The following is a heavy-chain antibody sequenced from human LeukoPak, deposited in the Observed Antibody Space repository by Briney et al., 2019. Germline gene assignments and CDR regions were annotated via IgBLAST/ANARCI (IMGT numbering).Heavy chain of an antibody. CDR3: ARDAAYGDYPYYIDV. D-gene: IGHD4-17*01. J-gene: IGHJ6*03. Sequence: GGSLRLSCAASGFTFNIYWMSWARQTPGKGLEWVANINQDGSEKYYVDSVKGRFTISRDNARNSLYLQMNSLRTEDTAVYYCARDAAYGDYPYYIDVWGKGTTVTISS. V-gene: IGHV3-7*01. CDR2: INQDGSEK. CDR1: GFTFNIYW.